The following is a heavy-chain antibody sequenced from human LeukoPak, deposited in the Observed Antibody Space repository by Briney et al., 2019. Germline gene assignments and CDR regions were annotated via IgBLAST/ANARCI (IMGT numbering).Heavy chain of an antibody. J-gene: IGHJ4*02. CDR2: ISNSDGMT. D-gene: IGHD3-22*01. CDR1: GFSINTYT. CDR3: ARPRSYYYDSSGLFDY. V-gene: IGHV3-23*01. Sequence: GRSLRLSCAASGFSINTYTMYWVRQAPGQGLEGVSGISNSDGMTYYADFVRGRVTISTDNSKNTLYLQMNSLRAEDTAVYYCARPRSYYYDSSGLFDYWGQGTLVTVSS.